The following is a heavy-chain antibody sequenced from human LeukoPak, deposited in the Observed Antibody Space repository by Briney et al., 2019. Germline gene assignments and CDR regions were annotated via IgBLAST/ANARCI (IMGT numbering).Heavy chain of an antibody. CDR3: ARDPGYCSGGSCRYYYYYGMDV. Sequence: PGGSLRLSCAASGFTFSDYYMGWIRQAPGKGLEWVSYISSSGSTIYYADSVKGRFTISRDNAKNSLYLQMNSLRAEDTAVYYCARDPGYCSGGSCRYYYYYGMDVWGQGTTVTVSS. J-gene: IGHJ6*02. D-gene: IGHD2-15*01. CDR1: GFTFSDYY. CDR2: ISSSGSTI. V-gene: IGHV3-11*01.